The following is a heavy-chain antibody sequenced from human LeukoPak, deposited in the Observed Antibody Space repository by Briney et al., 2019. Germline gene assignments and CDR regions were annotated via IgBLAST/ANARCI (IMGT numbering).Heavy chain of an antibody. D-gene: IGHD3-22*01. CDR3: ARGPILGYYDSTNFDY. CDR1: GGSISSSSYY. Sequence: SETLSLTCTVSGGSISSSSYYWGWIRQPPGKGLEWIGRIYYSGSTYYNPSLKSPVTISVDTSKNQFSLKLSSVTAADTAVYYCARGPILGYYDSTNFDYWGQGTLVTVSS. J-gene: IGHJ4*02. CDR2: IYYSGST. V-gene: IGHV4-39*07.